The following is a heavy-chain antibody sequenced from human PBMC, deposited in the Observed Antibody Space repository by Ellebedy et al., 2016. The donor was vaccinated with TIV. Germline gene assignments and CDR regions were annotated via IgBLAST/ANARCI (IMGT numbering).Heavy chain of an antibody. V-gene: IGHV3-23*01. CDR2: VGGGAYRT. CDR3: SKGHTASVFYLFDS. D-gene: IGHD2-2*01. CDR1: GFTAFNFA. Sequence: PGGSLRLSCEASGFTAFNFAMSRVRQAPGKGLEWVSAVGGGAYRTFYADPVKGRFTISRDNSKNTVTLQMQSLRADDTALYYCSKGHTASVFYLFDSWGQGTLVTVSS. J-gene: IGHJ5*01.